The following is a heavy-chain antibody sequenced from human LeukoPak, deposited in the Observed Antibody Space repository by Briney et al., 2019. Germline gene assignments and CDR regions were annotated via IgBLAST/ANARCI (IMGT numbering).Heavy chain of an antibody. CDR2: IYPGDSDT. D-gene: IGHD1-20*01. V-gene: IGHV5-51*01. Sequence: GESLKISCKGSGYTFTTYWIAWVRQMPGKGLEWMGIIYPGDSDTRYSPSFQGQVAISADKSISTAYLQWNSLKASDTAMCYCARLGITGTTLYYFDYWGQGILVTVSS. CDR3: ARLGITGTTLYYFDY. J-gene: IGHJ4*02. CDR1: GYTFTTYW.